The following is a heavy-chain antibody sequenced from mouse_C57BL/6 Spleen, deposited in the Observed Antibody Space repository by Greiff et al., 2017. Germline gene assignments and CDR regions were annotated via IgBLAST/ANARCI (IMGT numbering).Heavy chain of an antibody. CDR1: GFSLTSYG. V-gene: IGHV2-5*01. CDR2: IWRGGST. Sequence: QVQLQQSGPGLVQPSQSLSITCTVSGFSLTSYGVHWVRQSPGKGLEWLGVIWRGGSTDYNAAFMSRLSITKDNSKSQVFFKMNILQADDTAIYYCAKNYDGYYLYAMDYWGQGTSVTVSS. J-gene: IGHJ4*01. D-gene: IGHD2-3*01. CDR3: AKNYDGYYLYAMDY.